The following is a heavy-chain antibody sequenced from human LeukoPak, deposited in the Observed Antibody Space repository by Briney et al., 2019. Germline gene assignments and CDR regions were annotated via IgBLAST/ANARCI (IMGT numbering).Heavy chain of an antibody. Sequence: SETLSLTCTVSGVSISRYYWSWIRQPAGKGLEWIGRIQTSGSTNYNPSLKSRIIMSVDTSKNQFSLKLTSVTAADTAVYHCASSPRGTEYFHHWGQGTLVTVSS. D-gene: IGHD3-10*01. J-gene: IGHJ1*01. V-gene: IGHV4-4*07. CDR3: ASSPRGTEYFHH. CDR2: IQTSGST. CDR1: GVSISRYY.